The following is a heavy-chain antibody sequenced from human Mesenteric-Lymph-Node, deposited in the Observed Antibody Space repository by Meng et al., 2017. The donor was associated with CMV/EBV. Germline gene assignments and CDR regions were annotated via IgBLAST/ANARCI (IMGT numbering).Heavy chain of an antibody. Sequence: GGSLRLSCAASDFTFSNYAMSWVRQAPGKGLEWVSAISGGGGKTYYADPVKGRFTISRDNSKNTLSLQMNSLRAEDTAVYYCAKLMGGNWNYVDYWGQGTLVTVSS. CDR2: ISGGGGKT. V-gene: IGHV3-23*01. D-gene: IGHD1-1*01. CDR3: AKLMGGNWNYVDY. CDR1: DFTFSNYA. J-gene: IGHJ4*02.